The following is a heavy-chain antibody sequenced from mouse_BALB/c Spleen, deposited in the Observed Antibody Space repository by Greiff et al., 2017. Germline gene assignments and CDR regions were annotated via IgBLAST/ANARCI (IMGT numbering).Heavy chain of an antibody. Sequence: VQLQQSGPGLVKPSQSLSLTCTVTGYSITSDYAWNWIRQFPGNKLEWMGYISYSGSTSYNPSLKSRISITRDTSKNQFFLQLNSVTTEDTATYYCARGGTTATSPYYYAMDYWGQGTSVTVSA. V-gene: IGHV3-2*02. J-gene: IGHJ4*01. D-gene: IGHD1-2*01. CDR2: ISYSGST. CDR1: GYSITSDYA. CDR3: ARGGTTATSPYYYAMDY.